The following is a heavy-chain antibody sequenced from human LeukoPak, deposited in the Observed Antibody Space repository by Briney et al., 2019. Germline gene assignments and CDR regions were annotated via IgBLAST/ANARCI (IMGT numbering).Heavy chain of an antibody. CDR1: GFTFSTYW. Sequence: GGSLRLSCAGSGFTFSTYWMNWVRQAQGKGLEWVANINEDGSKKHYVDSVKGRFTISRDNAKNSLSLQMNSLSAEDTAVYYCARAMDVWGQGTTVTVSS. CDR2: INEDGSKK. CDR3: ARAMDV. V-gene: IGHV3-7*03. J-gene: IGHJ6*02.